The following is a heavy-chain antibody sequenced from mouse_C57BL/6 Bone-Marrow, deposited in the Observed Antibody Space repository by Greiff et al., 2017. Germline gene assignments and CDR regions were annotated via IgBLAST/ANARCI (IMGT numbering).Heavy chain of an antibody. V-gene: IGHV5-4*01. Sequence: VQLVESGGGLVKPGGSLKLSCAASGFTFSSYALSWVRPSPEKRLAWVATFCDGGSYTYYPDNVKGRFTISRDNAKNNLYLQMSHRKSEDTAIYYCAREATVVAPCGQGTLVTVAA. J-gene: IGHJ3*01. CDR3: AREATVVAP. D-gene: IGHD1-1*01. CDR1: GFTFSSYA. CDR2: FCDGGSYT.